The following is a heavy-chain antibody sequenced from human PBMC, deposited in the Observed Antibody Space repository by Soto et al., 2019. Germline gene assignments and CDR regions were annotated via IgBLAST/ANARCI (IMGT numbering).Heavy chain of an antibody. D-gene: IGHD6-13*01. J-gene: IGHJ6*02. Sequence: SVKVSCKASGFTFTSSAVQWVRQARGQRLEWIGWIVVGSGNTNYAQKFQERVTITRDMSTSTAYMELSSLRSEDTAVYYCAAYTSYSSRDYYYCGMDVWGQGTTVTVSS. V-gene: IGHV1-58*01. CDR3: AAYTSYSSRDYYYCGMDV. CDR1: GFTFTSSA. CDR2: IVVGSGNT.